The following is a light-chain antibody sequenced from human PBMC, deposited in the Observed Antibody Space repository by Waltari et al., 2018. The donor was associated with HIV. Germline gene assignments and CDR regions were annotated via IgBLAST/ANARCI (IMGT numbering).Light chain of an antibody. CDR3: ATWDSSLSGGV. J-gene: IGLJ3*02. V-gene: IGLV1-51*02. CDR2: EDY. Sequence: QSVLTQPPSVSAAPGQKVTISCSGSSSNIGNNYVSWYQQLPGTAPKLLIYEDYKRPSGIPDRFSGSKSGTSATLGITGLQTGDEADYYCATWDSSLSGGVFGGGTKLTVL. CDR1: SSNIGNNY.